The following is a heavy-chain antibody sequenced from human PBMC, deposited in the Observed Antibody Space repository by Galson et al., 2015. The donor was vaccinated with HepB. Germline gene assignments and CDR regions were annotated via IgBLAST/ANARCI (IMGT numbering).Heavy chain of an antibody. CDR3: TRAPYYYDSSGYPTGYYFDY. J-gene: IGHJ4*02. D-gene: IGHD3-22*01. CDR2: IRSKAYGGTT. V-gene: IGHV3-49*04. Sequence: SLRLSCAASGFTFGNYAMSWVRQAPGKGLEWVGFIRSKAYGGTTEYAASVKGRFTISRDDSKSIAYLQMNSLKTEDTAVYYCTRAPYYYDSSGYPTGYYFDYWGQGTLVTVSS. CDR1: GFTFGNYA.